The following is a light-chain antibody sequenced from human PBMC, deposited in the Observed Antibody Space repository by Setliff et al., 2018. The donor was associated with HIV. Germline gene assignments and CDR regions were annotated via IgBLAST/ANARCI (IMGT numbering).Light chain of an antibody. CDR2: GNN. CDR1: SSNIGAGYD. J-gene: IGLJ1*01. CDR3: QSYDSSLSGSQV. Sequence: QSALTQSPSVSGAPGQRVTISCTGSSSNIGAGYDVHWYQQLPGTAPKLLIYGNNNRPSGVPDRFSGSKSGTSASLAITGLQAEDEADYYCQSYDSSLSGSQVFGTGTKVTV. V-gene: IGLV1-40*01.